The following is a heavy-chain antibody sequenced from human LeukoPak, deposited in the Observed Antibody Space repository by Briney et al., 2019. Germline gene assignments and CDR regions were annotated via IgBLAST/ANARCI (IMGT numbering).Heavy chain of an antibody. V-gene: IGHV3-74*01. CDR3: VIDLGDYNDF. D-gene: IGHD2-15*01. Sequence: GGSLRLSCAVSGITFSSYWMHWVRQDPGRGLLWVSRINTQGTYTNYADSVRGRFTVSRDNAKNTLYLQMGSLRADDTAVYYCVIDLGDYNDFWGQGTLVSVSS. J-gene: IGHJ4*02. CDR2: INTQGTYT. CDR1: GITFSSYW.